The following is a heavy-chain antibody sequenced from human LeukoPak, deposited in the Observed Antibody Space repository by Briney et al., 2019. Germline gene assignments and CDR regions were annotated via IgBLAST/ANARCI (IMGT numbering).Heavy chain of an antibody. CDR3: AKIRTTGTPGDS. CDR2: IYNTGST. D-gene: IGHD1-1*01. J-gene: IGHJ4*02. Sequence: SETLSLTCTVSGGSISSSTYYWGWIRQSPGKGLEWIGSIYNTGSTHFNPSLKSRVTLSVDTSKNQFSLDLSSMTAADTAVYFCAKIRTTGTPGDSWGQGILVIVSS. CDR1: GGSISSSTYY. V-gene: IGHV4-39*07.